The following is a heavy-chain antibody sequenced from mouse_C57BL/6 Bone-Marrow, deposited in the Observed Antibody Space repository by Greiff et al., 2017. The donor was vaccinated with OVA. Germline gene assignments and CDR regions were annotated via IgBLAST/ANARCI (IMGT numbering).Heavy chain of an antibody. CDR2: IYIGNGYT. Sequence: VVRPGSSVKMSCKTSGYTFTSYGINWVKQRPGQGLEWIGYIYIGNGYTEYNEKFKGKATLTSDTSSSTAYMQLSSLTSEDSAIYFCARSYYYGSSRYWYFDVWGTGTTVTVSS. CDR1: GYTFTSYG. V-gene: IGHV1-58*01. CDR3: ARSYYYGSSRYWYFDV. D-gene: IGHD1-1*01. J-gene: IGHJ1*03.